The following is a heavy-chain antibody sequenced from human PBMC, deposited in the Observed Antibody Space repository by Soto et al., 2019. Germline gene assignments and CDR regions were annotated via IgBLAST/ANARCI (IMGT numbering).Heavy chain of an antibody. CDR1: GYTFTSYA. J-gene: IGHJ6*02. CDR2: INAGNGNT. D-gene: IGHD3-9*01. Sequence: ASVKVSCKASGYTFTSYAMHWVRQAPGQRLEWMGWINAGNGNTKYSQKFQGRVTITRDTSASTAYMELGSLRSEDTAVYYCARGWYDYDILTGVYYYYGMDVWGQGATVTVSS. V-gene: IGHV1-3*01. CDR3: ARGWYDYDILTGVYYYYGMDV.